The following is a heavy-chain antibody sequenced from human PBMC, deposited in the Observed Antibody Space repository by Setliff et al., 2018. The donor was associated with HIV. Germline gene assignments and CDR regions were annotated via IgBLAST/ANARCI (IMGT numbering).Heavy chain of an antibody. J-gene: IGHJ4*02. CDR3: ARDVSPIVVVTAPDY. CDR2: ISYDGSRT. CDR1: GFSLSGYA. Sequence: QSGGSLRLSCAASGFSLSGYAMHWVRQASDKGPEWVSIISYDGSRTYYAESVKGRFTISRDNSKNTLYLQMRSLRPDDTAVYYCARDVSPIVVVTAPDYWGQGTLVTVSS. D-gene: IGHD2-21*02. V-gene: IGHV3-30*04.